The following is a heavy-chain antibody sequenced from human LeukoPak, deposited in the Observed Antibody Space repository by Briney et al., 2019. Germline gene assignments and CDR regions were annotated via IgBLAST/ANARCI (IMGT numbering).Heavy chain of an antibody. CDR3: ALQGVGGVSYYFDY. D-gene: IGHD3-16*01. CDR1: GYTFTSYG. V-gene: IGHV1-3*01. Sequence: GASVKVSCKASGYTFTSYGISWVRQAPGQRLEWMGWINAGNGNTKYSQKFQGRVTITRDTSASTAYMELSSLRSEDTAVFYCALQGVGGVSYYFDYWGQGTLVTVSS. J-gene: IGHJ4*02. CDR2: INAGNGNT.